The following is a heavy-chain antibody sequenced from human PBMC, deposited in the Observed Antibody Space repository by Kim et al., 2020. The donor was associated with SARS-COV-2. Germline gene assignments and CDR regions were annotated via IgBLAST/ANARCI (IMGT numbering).Heavy chain of an antibody. Sequence: GGSLRLSCAASGFTFSDYYMSWIRQAPGKGLEWVSYISSSGSTIYYADSVKGRFTISRDNAKNSLYLQMNSLRAEDTAVYYCARDLITMISQDDGMDVWGQGTTVTVSS. V-gene: IGHV3-11*04. CDR2: ISSSGSTI. J-gene: IGHJ6*02. CDR3: ARDLITMISQDDGMDV. CDR1: GFTFSDYY. D-gene: IGHD3-22*01.